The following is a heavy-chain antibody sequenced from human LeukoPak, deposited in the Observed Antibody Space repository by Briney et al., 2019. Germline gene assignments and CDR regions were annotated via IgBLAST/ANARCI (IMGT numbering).Heavy chain of an antibody. D-gene: IGHD2-21*02. CDR1: GGTFSSYA. J-gene: IGHJ4*02. Sequence: SVKVSCKASGGTFSSYAISWVRQAPGQGVEWMGRIIPIFGTANYAQKFQGRVTITTDEPTSTAYMELSSLRSEDTAVYYCASSNCGGDCYSGYWGQGTLVTVSS. CDR2: IIPIFGTA. V-gene: IGHV1-69*05. CDR3: ASSNCGGDCYSGY.